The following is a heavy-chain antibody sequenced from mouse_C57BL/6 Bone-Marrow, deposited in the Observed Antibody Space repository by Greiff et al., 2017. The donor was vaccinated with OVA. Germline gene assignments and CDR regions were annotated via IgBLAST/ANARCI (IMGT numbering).Heavy chain of an antibody. Sequence: EVQRVESGPELVKPGASVKISCKASGYSFTGYYMHWVKQSHGNILDWIGYIYPYNGVSSYNQKFKGKATLTVDKSSSTAYMELRSLTSEDSAVYYCARGTAQAPFAYWGQGTLVTVSA. V-gene: IGHV1-31*01. J-gene: IGHJ3*01. CDR3: ARGTAQAPFAY. CDR2: IYPYNGVS. D-gene: IGHD3-2*02. CDR1: GYSFTGYY.